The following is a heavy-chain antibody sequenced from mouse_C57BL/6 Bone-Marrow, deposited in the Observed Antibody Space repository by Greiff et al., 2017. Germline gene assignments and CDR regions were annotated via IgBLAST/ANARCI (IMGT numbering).Heavy chain of an antibody. CDR1: GFNIPDYY. CDR3: ARDNYAMDY. Sequence: DVKLLESGAELVRPGSSVKLSCTTSGFNIPDYYIHWVKQRNGQGLEWIGNIYLGDGYTEYTPKFQGKATLTSDTSSSTAYLQLSSRTSEDSAIYYCARDNYAMDYWGQGTSVTVSS. J-gene: IGHJ4*01. V-gene: IGHV1-58*01. CDR2: IYLGDGYT.